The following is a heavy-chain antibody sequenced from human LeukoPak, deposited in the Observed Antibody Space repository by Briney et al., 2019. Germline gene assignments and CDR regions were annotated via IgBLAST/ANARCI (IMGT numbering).Heavy chain of an antibody. Sequence: GGSLRLSCAASGFTFSSYGMHWVRQAPGKGLEWVTIIWYDGSYKYHTDSVKGRFTISRDNSKNTLYLQMNSLRAEDTAVYYCAIDQDPRKSGQDEYCQYGGQGTLVTVSS. CDR2: IWYDGSYK. CDR3: AIDQDPRKSGQDEYCQY. D-gene: IGHD3-3*01. CDR1: GFTFSSYG. V-gene: IGHV3-33*01. J-gene: IGHJ1*01.